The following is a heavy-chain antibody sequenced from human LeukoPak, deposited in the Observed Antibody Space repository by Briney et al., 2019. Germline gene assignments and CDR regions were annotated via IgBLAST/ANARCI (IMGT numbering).Heavy chain of an antibody. CDR3: ARDLPAAVD. CDR2: ISSSSSDI. CDR1: GFTLSSYW. D-gene: IGHD2-2*01. Sequence: GGSLRLSCAASGFTLSSYWMSWVRQAPGKGLEWVSFISSSSSDIYHADSVKGRFTISRDNAKNSLFLQMNSLRAEDTAVYYCARDLPAAVDWGQGTLVTVSS. V-gene: IGHV3-21*01. J-gene: IGHJ4*02.